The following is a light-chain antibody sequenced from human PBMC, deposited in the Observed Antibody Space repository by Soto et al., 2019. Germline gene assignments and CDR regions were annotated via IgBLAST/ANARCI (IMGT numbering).Light chain of an antibody. J-gene: IGKJ5*01. V-gene: IGKV3-11*01. CDR3: QQRSNWIT. CDR2: DKY. Sequence: EIVLTQSPANRSLSPGERATLSCRASQSVSRYLAWYKQKPGQDPRPLIYDKYYRATGIQARFSGSGSGTDFTLTISSIAPEDFAVYYCQQRSNWITLGQGTRLEIK. CDR1: QSVSRY.